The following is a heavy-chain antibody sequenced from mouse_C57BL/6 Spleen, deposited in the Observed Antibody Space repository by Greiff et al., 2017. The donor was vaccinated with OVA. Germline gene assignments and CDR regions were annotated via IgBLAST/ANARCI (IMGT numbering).Heavy chain of an antibody. CDR3: ERWDYGKTNYFDY. J-gene: IGHJ2*01. Sequence: VQLQQPGAELVRPGSSVKLSCKASGYTFTSYWMDWVKQRPGQGLEWIGNIYPSDSETHYNQKFKDKATLTVDKSSSTAYMQLSSLTSEDSAVYYCERWDYGKTNYFDYWGQGTTLTVSS. V-gene: IGHV1-61*01. CDR1: GYTFTSYW. D-gene: IGHD2-1*01. CDR2: IYPSDSET.